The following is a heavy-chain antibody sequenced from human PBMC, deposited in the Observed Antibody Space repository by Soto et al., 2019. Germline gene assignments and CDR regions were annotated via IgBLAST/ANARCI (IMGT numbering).Heavy chain of an antibody. CDR2: ISYSGST. CDR3: TRGPSGDKVDY. V-gene: IGHV4-59*08. J-gene: IGHJ4*02. Sequence: PSETLSLTCTVSGDSISSFDWNWIRQPPGKGLEWIGYISYSGSTNYNPSLKSRVTILVDTSKNQFSLKLSSVSAADTAVYYCTRGPSGDKVDYWGQGILVTVSS. CDR1: GDSISSFD. D-gene: IGHD7-27*01.